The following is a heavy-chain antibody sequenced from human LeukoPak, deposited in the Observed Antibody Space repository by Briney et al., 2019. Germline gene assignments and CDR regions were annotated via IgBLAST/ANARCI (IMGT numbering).Heavy chain of an antibody. J-gene: IGHJ4*02. V-gene: IGHV4-4*02. CDR2: ISLSGVT. Sequence: PSETLFLTCGVSGGSISSTNWWSWVRQPPGQGLEWIGEISLSGVTNYNPSLKSRVTMSLDRSKNHLSLTLTSVTAADTAVYYCSRESGAFSPFGYWGQGTLVTVSS. CDR3: SRESGAFSPFGY. CDR1: GGSISSTNW. D-gene: IGHD1-26*01.